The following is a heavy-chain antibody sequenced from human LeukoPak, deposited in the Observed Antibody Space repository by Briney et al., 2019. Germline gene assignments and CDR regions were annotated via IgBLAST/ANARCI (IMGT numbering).Heavy chain of an antibody. J-gene: IGHJ4*02. CDR3: ARVGNGHFDY. D-gene: IGHD2-8*01. CDR2: VYYSGNT. V-gene: IGHV4-59*01. Sequence: SETLSLTWIVSGGAISSYYWSWIRQPPGKRLEWIGYVYYSGNTNYNPSLKSRVTISIDTSKNQFSLKLSSVAAADTAVYYCARVGNGHFDYWGQGTLVTVSS. CDR1: GGAISSYY.